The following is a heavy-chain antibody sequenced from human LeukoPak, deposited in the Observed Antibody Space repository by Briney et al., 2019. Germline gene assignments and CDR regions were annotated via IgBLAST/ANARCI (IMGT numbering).Heavy chain of an antibody. D-gene: IGHD3-3*01. Sequence: ASVKVSCKASGYTFTGYYMHWVRQAPGQGLEWMGRINPNSGGTNYAQKFQGRVTMTRDTSTSTVYMELSSLRSEDTAVYYCARGFSQRFYSPRYYFDYWGQGTLVTVSS. CDR2: INPNSGGT. CDR3: ARGFSQRFYSPRYYFDY. V-gene: IGHV1-2*06. J-gene: IGHJ4*02. CDR1: GYTFTGYY.